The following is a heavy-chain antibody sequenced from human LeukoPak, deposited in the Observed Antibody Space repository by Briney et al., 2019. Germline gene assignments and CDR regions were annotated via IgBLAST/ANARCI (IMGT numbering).Heavy chain of an antibody. V-gene: IGHV3-21*01. J-gene: IGHJ4*02. D-gene: IGHD4-23*01. CDR1: GFTFSSYS. CDR3: ARVGYGGNSYFDY. CDR2: ISSSSSYI. Sequence: GGSLRLSCAASGFTFSSYSMNWVRQAPGKGLEWVSSISSSSSYIYYADSVKSRFTISRDNAKNSLYLQMNSLRAEDTAVYYCARVGYGGNSYFDYWGQGTLVTVSS.